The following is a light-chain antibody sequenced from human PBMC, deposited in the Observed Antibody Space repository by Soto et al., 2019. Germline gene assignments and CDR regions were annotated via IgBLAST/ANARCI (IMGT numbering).Light chain of an antibody. J-gene: IGKJ1*01. CDR1: QSISTN. CDR2: GAS. Sequence: EIGMTQSPATLSGSPGERATLSCRASQSISTNLAWYHQKPGQAPRLLIYGASTRATGIPDRFSGSGSGTDFTLTISRLEPEDFAVYYCQQYGGSVQTFGQGTKVDIK. V-gene: IGKV3-20*01. CDR3: QQYGGSVQT.